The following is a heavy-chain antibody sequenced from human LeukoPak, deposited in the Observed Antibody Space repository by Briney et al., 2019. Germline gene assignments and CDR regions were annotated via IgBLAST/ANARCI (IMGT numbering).Heavy chain of an antibody. J-gene: IGHJ4*02. D-gene: IGHD5-24*01. CDR3: AKNFGWQQFDY. CDR1: GFTFSSHW. CDR2: VNPDGSVK. V-gene: IGHV3-7*01. Sequence: GGSLRLSCAASGFTFSSHWMDWVRQAPGKGLEWVANVNPDGSVKHYVDSVRGRFTISRDNTKNSLYLEMNSLRAEDTAVYYCAKNFGWQQFDYWGQGTLVTVSS.